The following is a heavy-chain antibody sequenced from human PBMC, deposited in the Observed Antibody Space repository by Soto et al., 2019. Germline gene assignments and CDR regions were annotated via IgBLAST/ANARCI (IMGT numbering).Heavy chain of an antibody. Sequence: EVQLVESGGGLVQPGGSLRVSCAASVFTFSSYWMHWVRQAPGKGLVWVSRINSDGSSTSYADSGKGRFTISRDNAKNTLYVQMNSLRAEDTAIYYCARRGAVAGLHYWGQGTLVTVAS. CDR2: INSDGSST. CDR3: ARRGAVAGLHY. V-gene: IGHV3-74*01. D-gene: IGHD6-19*01. J-gene: IGHJ4*02. CDR1: VFTFSSYW.